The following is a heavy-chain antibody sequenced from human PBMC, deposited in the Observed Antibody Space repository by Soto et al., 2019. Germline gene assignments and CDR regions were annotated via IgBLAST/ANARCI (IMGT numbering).Heavy chain of an antibody. V-gene: IGHV4-59*01. J-gene: IGHJ4*02. CDR3: ARGDCSSTSCYSIPDY. D-gene: IGHD2-2*01. CDR1: GGSISSYY. CDR2: IYYSGST. Sequence: SETLSLTCTVPGGSISSYYCSWIRQPPGKGLEWIGYIYYSGSTNYNPSLKSRVTISVDTSKNQFSLKLSSVTAADTAVYYCARGDCSSTSCYSIPDYWGQGTLVTVSS.